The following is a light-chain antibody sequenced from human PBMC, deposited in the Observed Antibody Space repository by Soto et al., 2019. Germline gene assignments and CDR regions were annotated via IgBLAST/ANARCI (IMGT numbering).Light chain of an antibody. CDR2: GAS. V-gene: IGKV3-15*01. CDR1: QSVSSN. CDR3: HQYNNWPSIT. Sequence: EIVMTQSPATLSVSPGERATLSCRASQSVSSNLAWYQQKPGQAPRLLIYGASTRATGIPARFSGSGSGTEFTLTISSLQSEDFGVYYCHQYNNWPSITFGQGTRLEIK. J-gene: IGKJ5*01.